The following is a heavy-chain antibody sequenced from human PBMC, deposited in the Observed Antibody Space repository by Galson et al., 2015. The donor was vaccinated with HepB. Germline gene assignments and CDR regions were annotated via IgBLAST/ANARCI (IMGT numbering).Heavy chain of an antibody. Sequence: SLRLSCAASGSTFSSYSMNWVRQAPGKGLEWVSSISSSGAYIHYADSVKGRFTISRDNAKNSLYLHMNSLGAEDTAVYYCARDPVIAARPVPRVFDYWGQGTLVTVSS. J-gene: IGHJ4*02. CDR3: ARDPVIAARPVPRVFDY. V-gene: IGHV3-21*01. CDR2: ISSSGAYI. CDR1: GSTFSSYS. D-gene: IGHD6-6*01.